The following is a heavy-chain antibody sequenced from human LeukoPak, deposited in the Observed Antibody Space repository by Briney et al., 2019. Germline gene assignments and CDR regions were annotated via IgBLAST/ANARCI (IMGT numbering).Heavy chain of an antibody. CDR3: ARLGVAGDPSSAEYLQH. J-gene: IGHJ1*01. Sequence: GASVKVSCKASGYTFTSYGISWVRQAPGQGLEWMGWISAYNGNTNYAQKLQGRVTMTTDTSTSTAYMELRSLRSDDTAVYYCARLGVAGDPSSAEYLQHWGQGTLVTVSS. D-gene: IGHD6-19*01. CDR1: GYTFTSYG. CDR2: ISAYNGNT. V-gene: IGHV1-18*01.